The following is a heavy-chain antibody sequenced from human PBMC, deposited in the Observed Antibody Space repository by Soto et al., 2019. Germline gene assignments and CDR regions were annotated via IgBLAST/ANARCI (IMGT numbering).Heavy chain of an antibody. J-gene: IGHJ4*02. CDR2: IIPIFGTA. D-gene: IGHD3-22*01. CDR1: GGTFSSYA. Sequence: QVQLVQSGAEVKKPGSSVKVSCKASGGTFSSYAISWVRQAPGQGLEWMGGIIPIFGTANYAQKFQGRVTITADNSTSTAYMELSSLRSEDTAVYYCARDPGYYYDSSGYFHYFDYWGQGTLVTVSS. CDR3: ARDPGYYYDSSGYFHYFDY. V-gene: IGHV1-69*06.